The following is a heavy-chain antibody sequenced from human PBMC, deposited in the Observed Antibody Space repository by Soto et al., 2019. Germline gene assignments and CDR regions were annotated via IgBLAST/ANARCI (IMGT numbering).Heavy chain of an antibody. V-gene: IGHV3-33*06. D-gene: IGHD6-19*01. CDR2: ILYDGSNK. CDR3: AKRLSGWYYVDF. J-gene: IGHJ4*02. CDR1: GFTFSSYA. Sequence: GGSLRLSCAASGFTFSSYAMHWVRQAPGRGLEWVAVILYDGSNKYYADSVKGRFTISRDNSKNTLYLQMNSLRAEDTAVYYCAKRLSGWYYVDFWGQGTLVTVSS.